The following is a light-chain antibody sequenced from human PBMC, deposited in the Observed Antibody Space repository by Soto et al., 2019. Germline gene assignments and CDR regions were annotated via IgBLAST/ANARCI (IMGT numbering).Light chain of an antibody. CDR3: QQYNNWPPWT. CDR1: QTVSGN. Sequence: EVVMTQSPATLSVSPGERATVSCRASQTVSGNLAWYQQRPGQAPRLLIYGASTRATGIPARFSGSGSGTEFTLTISSLQSEDVAGYYCQQYNNWPPWTFGQGTKVEIK. J-gene: IGKJ1*01. V-gene: IGKV3-15*01. CDR2: GAS.